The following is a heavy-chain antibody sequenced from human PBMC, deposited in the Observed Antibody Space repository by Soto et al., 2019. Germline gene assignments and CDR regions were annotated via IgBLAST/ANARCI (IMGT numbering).Heavy chain of an antibody. Sequence: QVQLVQSGAEVKKPGSSVKVSCKASGGTFSSYAISWVRQAPGQGLEWMGGVIPIFGTANYAQKFQGRVTIPADESTSTAYMELSSLRSEDTAVYYCASSNYYYGSGSYQLMGFDYWGQGTLVTVSS. J-gene: IGHJ4*02. CDR1: GGTFSSYA. V-gene: IGHV1-69*01. CDR3: ASSNYYYGSGSYQLMGFDY. D-gene: IGHD3-10*01. CDR2: VIPIFGTA.